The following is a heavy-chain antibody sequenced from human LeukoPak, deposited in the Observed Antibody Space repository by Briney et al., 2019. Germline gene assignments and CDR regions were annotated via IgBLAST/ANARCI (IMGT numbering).Heavy chain of an antibody. Sequence: PGRSLRLSCAASGFTFDVYAMHWVRQAPGKGLEWVSGISWNSGSIGYADSVKGRFTVSRDNAKNSLYLQMNSLRAEDTALYYCAKDHSSGYYLYYLDHWGQGTLVTVSS. V-gene: IGHV3-9*01. D-gene: IGHD6-19*01. CDR2: ISWNSGSI. J-gene: IGHJ4*02. CDR3: AKDHSSGYYLYYLDH. CDR1: GFTFDVYA.